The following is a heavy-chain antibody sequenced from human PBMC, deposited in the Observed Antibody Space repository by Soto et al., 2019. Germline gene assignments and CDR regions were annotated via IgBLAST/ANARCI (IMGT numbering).Heavy chain of an antibody. CDR3: ARYYYDSSGPGSGAFDI. J-gene: IGHJ3*02. CDR1: GYIFTGYY. V-gene: IGHV1-2*04. Sequence: ASVKVSCKASGYIFTGYYMHWVRQAPGQGLEWMGWINPNSGGTNYAQKFQGWVTMTRDTSISTAYMELSRLRSDDTAVYYCARYYYDSSGPGSGAFDIWGQGTMVTVSS. CDR2: INPNSGGT. D-gene: IGHD3-22*01.